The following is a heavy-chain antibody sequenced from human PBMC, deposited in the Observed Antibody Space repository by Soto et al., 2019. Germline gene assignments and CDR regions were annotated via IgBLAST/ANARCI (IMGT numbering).Heavy chain of an antibody. Sequence: PGGSLRLSCTTSGFTFGDYAMCWFRQAPGKGLEWVGVVRSKAYGGTTDYAASVKGRFDISRDDSKNIAYLQMNSLTSEDTAVYYCARYTYTSRYSYYGMDVWGQGTTVTVS. V-gene: IGHV3-49*03. CDR1: GFTFGDYA. J-gene: IGHJ6*02. CDR2: VRSKAYGGTT. CDR3: ARYTYTSRYSYYGMDV. D-gene: IGHD6-13*01.